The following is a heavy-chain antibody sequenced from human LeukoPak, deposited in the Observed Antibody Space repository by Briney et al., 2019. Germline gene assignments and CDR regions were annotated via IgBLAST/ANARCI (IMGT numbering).Heavy chain of an antibody. Sequence: GGSLRLSCAASGSTFSSYWMSWVRQAPGKGLEWVANIKQDGSEKYYVDSVKGRFTISRDNAKNSLHLQMNSLRAEDTAVYYCARDGDYEADYYYYYGMDVWGQGTTVTVSS. V-gene: IGHV3-7*01. CDR3: ARDGDYEADYYYYYGMDV. J-gene: IGHJ6*02. D-gene: IGHD4-17*01. CDR2: IKQDGSEK. CDR1: GSTFSSYW.